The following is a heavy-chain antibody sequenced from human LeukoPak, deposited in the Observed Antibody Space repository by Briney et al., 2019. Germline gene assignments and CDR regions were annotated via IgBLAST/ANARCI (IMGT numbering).Heavy chain of an antibody. V-gene: IGHV3-21*01. Sequence: PGGSLRLSCAASGFTFSSYSMNWVRQAPGKGLEWVSSISSSSSYIYYADSVKGRFTIPRDNAKNSLYLQMNSLRAEDTAVYYCARLWNEWLSSDYWGQGTLVTVSS. CDR2: ISSSSSYI. CDR1: GFTFSSYS. D-gene: IGHD3-3*01. J-gene: IGHJ4*02. CDR3: ARLWNEWLSSDY.